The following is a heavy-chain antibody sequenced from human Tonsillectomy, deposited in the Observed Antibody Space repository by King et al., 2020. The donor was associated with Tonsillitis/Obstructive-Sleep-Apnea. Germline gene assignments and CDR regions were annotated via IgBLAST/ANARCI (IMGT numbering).Heavy chain of an antibody. J-gene: IGHJ4*02. CDR3: AKDLTVRSSSPWDY. CDR1: GFTFSSYA. D-gene: IGHD3-10*01. V-gene: IGHV3-23*01. CDR2: ISGSGGST. Sequence: QLQESGGGLVQPGGSLRLSCTASGFTFSSYAMSWVRQAPGKGLEWVSVISGSGGSTYYADSVKGRFTISRDNSKNTLYLQMNSLRAADTAVYYCAKDLTVRSSSPWDYWGQGALVTVSS.